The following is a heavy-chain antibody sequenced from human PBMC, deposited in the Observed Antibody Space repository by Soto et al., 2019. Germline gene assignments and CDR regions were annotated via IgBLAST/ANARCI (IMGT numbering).Heavy chain of an antibody. CDR2: ISYSGST. CDR1: GGSISSHY. D-gene: IGHD6-19*01. Sequence: SETLSLTCTVSGGSISSHYWTWIRQPPGKGLEWIGYISYSGSTNYNPSLKSRLTISVDTSKNQFSMKLSSVTAADTAVYYCARVGSGLEIDYWGQGTLVTVSS. CDR3: ARVGSGLEIDY. J-gene: IGHJ4*02. V-gene: IGHV4-59*11.